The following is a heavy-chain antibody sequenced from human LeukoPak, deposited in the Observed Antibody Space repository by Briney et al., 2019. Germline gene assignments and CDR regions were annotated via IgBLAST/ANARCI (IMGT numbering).Heavy chain of an antibody. CDR2: IHDTGST. CDR1: GGSISRSNW. CDR3: VTYYDILSGYTFDY. D-gene: IGHD3-9*01. Sequence: SETLSLTCTVSGGSISRSNWWSWVRQPPGKGLEWIGEIHDTGSTNYNPPLKSRVTMSLDKSKNQFSLNLNSVTAADTAVYYCVTYYDILSGYTFDYWGQGTLVAVSS. J-gene: IGHJ4*02. V-gene: IGHV4-4*02.